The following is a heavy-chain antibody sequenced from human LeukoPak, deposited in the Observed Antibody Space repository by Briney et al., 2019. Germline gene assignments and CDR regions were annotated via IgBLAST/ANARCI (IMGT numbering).Heavy chain of an antibody. D-gene: IGHD2-2*01. Sequence: PSETLSLTCAVYGGSFSGYYWSWIRQPPGKGLEWIGEINHSGSTNYNPSLKSRVTISVDTSKDQFSLKLSSVTAADTAVYYCASGSGSWDIVVVPADPALDYWGQGTLVTVSS. CDR2: INHSGST. CDR3: ASGSGSWDIVVVPADPALDY. CDR1: GGSFSGYY. V-gene: IGHV4-34*01. J-gene: IGHJ4*02.